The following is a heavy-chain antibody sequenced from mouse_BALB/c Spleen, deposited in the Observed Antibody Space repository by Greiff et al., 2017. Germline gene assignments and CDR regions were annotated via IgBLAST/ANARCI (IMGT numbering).Heavy chain of an antibody. CDR2: ISSGGSYT. Sequence: EVKLMESGGDLVKPGGSLKLSCAASGFTFSSYGMSWVRQTPDKRLEWVATISSGGSYTYYPDSVKGRFTISRDNAKNTLYLQMSSLKSEDTAMYYCASYGYPYAMDYWGQGTTLTVSS. CDR1: GFTFSSYG. CDR3: ASYGYPYAMDY. D-gene: IGHD2-2*01. V-gene: IGHV5-6*01. J-gene: IGHJ2*01.